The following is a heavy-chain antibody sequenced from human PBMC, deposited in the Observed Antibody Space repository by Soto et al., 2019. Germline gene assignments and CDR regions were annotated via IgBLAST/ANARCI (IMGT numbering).Heavy chain of an antibody. V-gene: IGHV4-34*01. CDR3: ARGLITGTTSYPATRTVAIDY. CDR2: INHSGST. Sequence: SETLSLTCAVYGGSFSGYYWSWIRQPPGKGLEWIGEINHSGSTNYNPSLKSRVTISVDTSKNQFSLKLSSVTAADTAVYYCARGLITGTTSYPATRTVAIDYWGQGTLVTVSS. D-gene: IGHD1-20*01. J-gene: IGHJ4*02. CDR1: GGSFSGYY.